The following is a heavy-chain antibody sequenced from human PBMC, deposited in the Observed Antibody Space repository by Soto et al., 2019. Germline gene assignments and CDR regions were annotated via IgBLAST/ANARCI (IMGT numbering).Heavy chain of an antibody. J-gene: IGHJ2*01. V-gene: IGHV3-23*01. CDR1: GFTFSSYA. Sequence: EVQLLESGGGLVQPGGSLRLSCAASGFTFSSYAMSWVRQAPGKGLEWVSAISGSGGSTYYADSVKGRFTISRYNSKNTLYLQMNSLRAEDTAEYYCAKHAVQEWLRFGYFDLWGRGTLVTVSS. CDR3: AKHAVQEWLRFGYFDL. D-gene: IGHD5-12*01. CDR2: ISGSGGST.